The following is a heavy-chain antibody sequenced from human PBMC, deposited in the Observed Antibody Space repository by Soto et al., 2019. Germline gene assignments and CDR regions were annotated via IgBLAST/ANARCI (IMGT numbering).Heavy chain of an antibody. J-gene: IGHJ4*02. D-gene: IGHD3-16*01. CDR3: ARGNVPYDF. V-gene: IGHV3-74*01. CDR2: MNSDGSSI. Sequence: GWSLGLSCAASGFTFSTYWMHWARLAPGKGLVWVSRMNSDGSSIYYAGSVRGRFTISRDNAKNTLYLQMNSLRVKDTDVYYCARGNVPYDFWGQGTLVTVSS. CDR1: GFTFSTYW.